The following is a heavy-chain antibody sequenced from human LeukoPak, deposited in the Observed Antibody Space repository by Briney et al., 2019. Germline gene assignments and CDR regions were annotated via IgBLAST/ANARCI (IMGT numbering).Heavy chain of an antibody. CDR3: ARDEYYYDSSGFSLVDY. V-gene: IGHV4-4*07. D-gene: IGHD3-22*01. J-gene: IGHJ4*02. CDR2: IYTSGDT. CDR1: GGSISSYY. Sequence: SETLSLTCTVSGGSISSYYWSWIRQPAGKGLEWIGRIYTSGDTYYNPSLKSRVTMSVDTSKNKFSLKLDSVTAADTAVYYCARDEYYYDSSGFSLVDYWGQGTVVTVSS.